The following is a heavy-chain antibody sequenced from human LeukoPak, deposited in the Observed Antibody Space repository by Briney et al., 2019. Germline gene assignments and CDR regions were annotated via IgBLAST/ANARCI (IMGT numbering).Heavy chain of an antibody. D-gene: IGHD1-14*01. CDR2: IKPDGNEK. J-gene: IGHJ4*02. CDR1: GFTFSGYW. CDR3: ARTRMSDNTWYYFDY. Sequence: GGSLRLSCAASGFTFSGYWMSWVRQAPGKGLEWVANIKPDGNEKYYVDSVKGRLTISRDNAKNSLFLQMSSLRAEDTAVYYCARTRMSDNTWYYFDYWGQGTLVTVSS. V-gene: IGHV3-7*05.